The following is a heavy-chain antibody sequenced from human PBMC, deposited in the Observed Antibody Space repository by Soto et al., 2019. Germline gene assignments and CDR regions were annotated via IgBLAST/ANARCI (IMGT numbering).Heavy chain of an antibody. CDR3: ARKPPGTGEFDY. D-gene: IGHD3-16*01. CDR1: GGSINSGGYS. CDR2: INYSGTT. V-gene: IGHV4-61*08. Sequence: SETLSLTCTVSGGSINSGGYSWTWIRQPPGKGLEWIGYINYSGTTYYNPSLKSRVTMSVDAPKNQFSLKLRSVTGVDTAVYYCARKPPGTGEFDYWGQGTLVTVSS. J-gene: IGHJ4*02.